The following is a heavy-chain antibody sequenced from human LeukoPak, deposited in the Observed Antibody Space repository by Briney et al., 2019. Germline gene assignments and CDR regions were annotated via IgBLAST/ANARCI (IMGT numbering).Heavy chain of an antibody. CDR1: GFTFSSYV. CDR3: TSFYETN. D-gene: IGHD2/OR15-2a*01. J-gene: IGHJ4*02. CDR2: VNSDGSAT. V-gene: IGHV3-74*01. Sequence: QPGGSLRLSCAASGFTFSSYVMSWVRQAPGKGLVWVSHVNSDGSATSYADSVKGRFTISRDNAKNTVYLHMNSLRVEDTAVYYCTSFYETNWGQGTLVTVSS.